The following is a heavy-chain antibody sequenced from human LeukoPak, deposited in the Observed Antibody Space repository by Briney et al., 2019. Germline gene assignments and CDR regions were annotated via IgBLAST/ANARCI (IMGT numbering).Heavy chain of an antibody. CDR2: ISTTGSSI. J-gene: IGHJ4*02. CDR1: GFTFSSYE. D-gene: IGHD6-19*01. V-gene: IGHV3-48*03. Sequence: GGSLRHACAASGFTFSSYEMNWVRQAPGKGLEWVSYISTTGSSICYADSVKGRFTISRDNVKNLLYLQMNSLRAEDTAVYYCARVQRGIAVALDYWGQGTLATVSS. CDR3: ARVQRGIAVALDY.